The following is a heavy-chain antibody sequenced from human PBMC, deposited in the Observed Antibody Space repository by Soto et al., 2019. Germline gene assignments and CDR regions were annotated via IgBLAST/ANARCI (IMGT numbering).Heavy chain of an antibody. D-gene: IGHD3-10*01. CDR1: GGSISRGGYS. J-gene: IGHJ5*02. V-gene: IGHV4-30-2*01. CDR3: ARVPGP. CDR2: IYHSGST. Sequence: QLQLQESGSGLVKPAETLSLTCAVCGGSISRGGYSWIWIRQPPGKGLEWIGYIYHSGSTYYNPSLKRRVTLSVDRSKNQFSLKLSSVTAADTAVYYCARVPGPWGQGTLVTVSS.